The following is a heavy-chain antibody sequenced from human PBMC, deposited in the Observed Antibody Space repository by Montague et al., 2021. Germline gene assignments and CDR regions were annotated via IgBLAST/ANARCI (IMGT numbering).Heavy chain of an antibody. D-gene: IGHD5-24*01. J-gene: IGHJ6*02. CDR3: SKASKKVRDNYYTMDV. V-gene: IGHV3-23*01. CDR1: GFSFTSYA. Sequence: SLRLSCAASGFSFTSYAVNWVRQAPGEGLEWVSSITDIGPGTYYADSVKGRFTISRDNSKNTLYLQMNSLRVDDTAVYYCSKASKKVRDNYYTMDVWGQGTTVTVSS. CDR2: ITDIGPGT.